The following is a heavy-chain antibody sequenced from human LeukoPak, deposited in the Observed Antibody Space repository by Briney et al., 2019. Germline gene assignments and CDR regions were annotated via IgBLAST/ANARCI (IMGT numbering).Heavy chain of an antibody. CDR3: AKDVEGGETTVTTIDY. J-gene: IGHJ4*02. V-gene: IGHV3-23*01. CDR2: ISGSGGST. CDR1: GSTFSSYA. D-gene: IGHD4-17*01. Sequence: PGRSLRLSCAASGSTFSSYAMSWVRQAPGKGLEWVSAISGSGGSTYYADSVKGRFTISRDNSKNTLYLQMNSLRAEDTAVYYCAKDVEGGETTVTTIDYWGQGTLVTVSS.